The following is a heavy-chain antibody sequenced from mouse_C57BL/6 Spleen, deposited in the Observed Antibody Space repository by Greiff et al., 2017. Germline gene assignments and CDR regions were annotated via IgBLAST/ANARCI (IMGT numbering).Heavy chain of an antibody. V-gene: IGHV5-6*02. D-gene: IGHD2-1*01. J-gene: IGHJ2*01. CDR1: GFTFSSYG. CDR3: ARRGNPNYFDY. CDR2: ISSGGSYT. Sequence: EVMLVESGGDLVKPGGSLKLSCAASGFTFSSYGMSWVRQTPDKRLEWVATISSGGSYTYYPDSVKGRFTISRDNAKNTLYLQMSSLKSEDTAMYYCARRGNPNYFDYWGQGTTLTVSS.